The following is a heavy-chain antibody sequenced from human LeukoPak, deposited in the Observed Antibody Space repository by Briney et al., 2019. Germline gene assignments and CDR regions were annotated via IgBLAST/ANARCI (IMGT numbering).Heavy chain of an antibody. CDR2: ISSDGSST. J-gene: IGHJ4*02. CDR1: GFTFSSYW. V-gene: IGHV3-74*01. CDR3: GRGGKVEQLVLAR. Sequence: GGSLRLSCAASGFTFSSYWMHWVRQAPGKGLVWVSRISSDGSSTTYTDSVKGRFTISRDNAKNTLYLQMNSLRAEDTAVYYCGRGGKVEQLVLARWGQGSLVTVSS. D-gene: IGHD6-13*01.